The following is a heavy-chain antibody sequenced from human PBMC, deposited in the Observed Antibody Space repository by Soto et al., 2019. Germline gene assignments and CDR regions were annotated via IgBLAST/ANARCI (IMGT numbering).Heavy chain of an antibody. D-gene: IGHD6-13*01. J-gene: IGHJ3*02. CDR3: ARDFSILAAPDAFDI. Sequence: AWCLRICCASSRCSYCSCGMLRDRRAPGKGLEWVAVIWYDGSNKYYADSVKGRFTISRDNSKNTLYLQMNSLRAEDTAVYYCARDFSILAAPDAFDIWGHGPLV. V-gene: IGHV3-33*01. CDR2: IWYDGSNK. CDR1: RCSYCSCG.